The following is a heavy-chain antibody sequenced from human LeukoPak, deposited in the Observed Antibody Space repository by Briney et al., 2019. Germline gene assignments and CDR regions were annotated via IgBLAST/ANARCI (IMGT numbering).Heavy chain of an antibody. CDR2: IHTNGNS. CDR1: GGSISRYY. D-gene: IGHD6-13*01. Sequence: SETLSLTCSVSGGSISRYYWGWIRQPPGQGLEWIGYIHTNGNSSSNPSLKSQVTMSIDPAKNQFSLNLTSVTATATAASYRASLSLSSWYQIDYGGQGTLVTVS. J-gene: IGHJ4*02. V-gene: IGHV4-4*09. CDR3: ASLSLSSWYQIDY.